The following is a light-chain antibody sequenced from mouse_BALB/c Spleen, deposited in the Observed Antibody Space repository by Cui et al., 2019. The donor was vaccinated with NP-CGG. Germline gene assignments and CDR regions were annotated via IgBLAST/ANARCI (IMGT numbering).Light chain of an antibody. CDR2: GTN. Sequence: QAVVTQESALTTSPGDTVTLTCRTSTGAFTTSNYANWVQEKPDHLFTGLIGGTNNRAPGVPARFSGSLIGDKAALTITGAQTEDEAIYFCVLWYSNHWVFGGGTKLTVL. J-gene: IGLJ1*01. V-gene: IGLV1*01. CDR1: TGAFTTSNY. CDR3: VLWYSNHWV.